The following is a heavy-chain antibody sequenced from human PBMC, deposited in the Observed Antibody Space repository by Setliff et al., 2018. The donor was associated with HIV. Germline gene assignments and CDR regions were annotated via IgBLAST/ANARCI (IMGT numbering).Heavy chain of an antibody. CDR3: ARVDDGGGAEIDFDY. Sequence: ASVKVSCKASGYTFTSYYMHWVRQAPGQGLEWMGWMNPNSGNTGYAQKFQGRVTMTRNTSISTAYMELSSLRSEDTAVYYCARVDDGGGAEIDFDYWGQGTLVTVSS. J-gene: IGHJ4*02. CDR1: GYTFTSYY. D-gene: IGHD4-17*01. CDR2: MNPNSGNT. V-gene: IGHV1-8*01.